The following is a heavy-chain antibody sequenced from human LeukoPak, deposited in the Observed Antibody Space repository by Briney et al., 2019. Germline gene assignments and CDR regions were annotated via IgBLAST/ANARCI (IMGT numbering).Heavy chain of an antibody. CDR2: ISYDGSNK. CDR3: AKDVDSGPIYYFDY. V-gene: IGHV3-30*18. D-gene: IGHD5-12*01. J-gene: IGHJ4*02. CDR1: GFTFSSYG. Sequence: PGRSLRLSCAASGFTFSSYGMHWVRQAPGKGLEWVAVISYDGSNKYYADSVKGRFTISRDNSKNTLCLQVNSLRAEDTAVYYCAKDVDSGPIYYFDYWGQGTLVTVSS.